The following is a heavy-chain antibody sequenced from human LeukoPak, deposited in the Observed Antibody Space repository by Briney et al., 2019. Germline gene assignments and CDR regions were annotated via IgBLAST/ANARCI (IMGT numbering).Heavy chain of an antibody. V-gene: IGHV3-9*01. J-gene: IGHJ4*02. CDR3: AKDKASLVATTFDY. D-gene: IGHD5-12*01. Sequence: GGSLRLSCAASGFTFDDYAMHWVRQAPGKGLEWVSGISWNSGSIGYADSVKGRFTISRDNAKNSLYLQMNSLRAEDTALYYCAKDKASLVATTFDYWGQGTLVTVSS. CDR2: ISWNSGSI. CDR1: GFTFDDYA.